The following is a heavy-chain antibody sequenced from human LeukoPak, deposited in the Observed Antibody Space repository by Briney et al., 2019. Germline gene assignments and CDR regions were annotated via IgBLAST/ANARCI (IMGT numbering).Heavy chain of an antibody. J-gene: IGHJ5*02. CDR2: INHSGST. D-gene: IGHD3-10*01. V-gene: IGHV4-39*07. CDR3: ARGPPPRLQKPGGFPP. CDR1: GGSISSSSYY. Sequence: PSETLSLTCTVSGGSISSSSYYWGWIRQPPGKGLEWIGEINHSGSTNYNPSLKSRVTISVDTSKNQFSLKLSSVTAADTAVYSGARGPPPRLQKPGGFPPGGQETLVTVPS.